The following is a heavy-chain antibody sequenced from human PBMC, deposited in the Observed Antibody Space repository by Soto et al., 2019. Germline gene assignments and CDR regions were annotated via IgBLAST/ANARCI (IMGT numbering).Heavy chain of an antibody. CDR2: INADYGNT. J-gene: IGHJ6*02. CDR3: ARCIQGDYYYGMDV. CDR1: GYTFYSHS. V-gene: IGHV1-18*01. Sequence: QAQLVQSGAEVRKPGASVKVSCKASGYTFYSHSISWVRQAPGQGLEWMGRINADYGNTQYAQKFRGRVTMTTVTSTTTVYMELTILRSDDTAVYYCARCIQGDYYYGMDVWGQGTTVTVSS. D-gene: IGHD5-18*01.